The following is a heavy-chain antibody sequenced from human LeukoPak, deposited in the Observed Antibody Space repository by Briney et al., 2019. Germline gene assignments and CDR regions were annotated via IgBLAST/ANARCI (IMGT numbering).Heavy chain of an antibody. CDR1: GFTFSNYG. CDR3: AKGGGTAMVTYPFDY. Sequence: GGSLRLPCAASGFTFSNYGIHWVRQAPGKGLEWVAFIRYDGSDKYYAEFVKGRFTISRDSSKNTVYLQMNSLRAEDTAVYYCAKGGGTAMVTYPFDYWGQGTLVTVSS. CDR2: IRYDGSDK. D-gene: IGHD5-18*01. J-gene: IGHJ4*02. V-gene: IGHV3-30*02.